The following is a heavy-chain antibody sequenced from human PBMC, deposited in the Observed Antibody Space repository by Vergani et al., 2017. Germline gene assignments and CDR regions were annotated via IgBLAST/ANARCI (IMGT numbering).Heavy chain of an antibody. D-gene: IGHD3-10*01. CDR2: INPIDSKI. CDR1: ESSFISNE. Sequence: EVMLAQSGAEVKKPGESLKISCKYSESSFISNEIAWVRQMSGKGLQWMGNINPIDSKIAYSPSFQGQAIMSLDKSITTAYLQWRSLKASDTAIYYCTGHVPCGDGACLHFDHWGQGTQVTVSS. V-gene: IGHV5-51*01. CDR3: TGHVPCGDGACLHFDH. J-gene: IGHJ4*02.